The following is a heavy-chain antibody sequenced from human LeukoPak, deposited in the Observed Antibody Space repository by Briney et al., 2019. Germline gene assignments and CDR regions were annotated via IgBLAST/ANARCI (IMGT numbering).Heavy chain of an antibody. Sequence: GGSLRLSCPTSGFTFGDYGMTWFRQAPGKRLEWVAFIRGQAYGATIEYAASVRGRFSISRDDSKGVAYLQMNGLETEDTAMYYCARAGSLVDLHGWYFDFWGQGTLVTVPS. V-gene: IGHV3-49*03. D-gene: IGHD1-26*01. J-gene: IGHJ4*02. CDR1: GFTFGDYG. CDR3: ARAGSLVDLHGWYFDF. CDR2: IRGQAYGATI.